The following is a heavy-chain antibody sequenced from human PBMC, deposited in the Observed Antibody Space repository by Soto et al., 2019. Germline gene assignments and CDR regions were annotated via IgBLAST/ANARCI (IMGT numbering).Heavy chain of an antibody. CDR2: IIPIRGIA. CDR1: GGTFSSYT. CDR3: ARESHCISTSCQGSLSDYYYYGMDV. Sequence: SVKVSCKASGGTFSSYTISWVRQAPGQGLEWMGRIIPIRGIAGYAQKFQGRVTITRNTSTSTAYMELSSLRSEDTAVYYCARESHCISTSCQGSLSDYYYYGMDVWGQGTTVTVSS. V-gene: IGHV1-69*04. J-gene: IGHJ6*02. D-gene: IGHD2-2*01.